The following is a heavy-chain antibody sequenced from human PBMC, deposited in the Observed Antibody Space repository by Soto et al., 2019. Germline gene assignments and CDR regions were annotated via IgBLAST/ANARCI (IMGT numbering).Heavy chain of an antibody. Sequence: PSETLSLTCAVYGGSFSGYYWSWIRQPPGKGLEWIGEINHSGSINYNPSLKSRVTISVDTSKNQFSLKLSSVTAADTAVYYCARGASGYYDSSGYYSPYYFDYWGQGTLVTVSS. D-gene: IGHD3-22*01. V-gene: IGHV4-34*01. CDR2: INHSGSI. CDR1: GGSFSGYY. CDR3: ARGASGYYDSSGYYSPYYFDY. J-gene: IGHJ4*02.